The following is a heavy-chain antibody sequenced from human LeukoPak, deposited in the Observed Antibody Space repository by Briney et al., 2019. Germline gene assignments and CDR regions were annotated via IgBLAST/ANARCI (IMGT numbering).Heavy chain of an antibody. V-gene: IGHV3-11*04. CDR2: ISSTGRTI. CDR1: GFSFSDYY. D-gene: IGHD2/OR15-2a*01. J-gene: IGHJ4*02. Sequence: GGSLRLSCGASGFSFSDYYMSWVRQAPGKGLEWISYISSTGRTIYYADSVKGRFTISRDNDKSSLYLQMNSLRAEDTALYYCARSRYNSTWGVFDYWGQGTLVTVSS. CDR3: ARSRYNSTWGVFDY.